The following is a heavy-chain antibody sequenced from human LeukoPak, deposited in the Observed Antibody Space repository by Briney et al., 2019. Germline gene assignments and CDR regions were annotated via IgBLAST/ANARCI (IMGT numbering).Heavy chain of an antibody. D-gene: IGHD6-13*01. V-gene: IGHV3-74*01. Sequence: GGSLRLSCAASGFTFSSYWMHWVRQAPGKGLVWVSRINSDGSSTSYADSVKGRFTISRDNAKNTLYLQMNSLRAEDTAVYYCAKGGYSISIDYWGQGTLVTVSS. CDR2: INSDGSST. CDR1: GFTFSSYW. J-gene: IGHJ4*02. CDR3: AKGGYSISIDY.